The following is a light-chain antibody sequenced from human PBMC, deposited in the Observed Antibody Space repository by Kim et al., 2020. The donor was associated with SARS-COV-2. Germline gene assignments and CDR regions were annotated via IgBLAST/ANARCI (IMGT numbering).Light chain of an antibody. V-gene: IGLV10-54*04. CDR1: RNNVGNQG. CDR3: SAWDTSLSAWL. J-gene: IGLJ3*02. Sequence: RQTATLTCTGNRNNVGNQGAAWLQQRQGRPPKLLSYRNDNRPSGISERFSASRSGNTASLTIFGLQPEDEADYYCSAWDTSLSAWLFGGGTKLTVL. CDR2: RND.